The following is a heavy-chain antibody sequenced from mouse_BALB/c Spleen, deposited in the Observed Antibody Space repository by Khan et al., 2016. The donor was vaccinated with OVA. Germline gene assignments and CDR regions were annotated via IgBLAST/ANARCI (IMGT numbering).Heavy chain of an antibody. CDR1: GYTFTSYW. CDR2: INPTTDYT. V-gene: IGHV1-4*01. D-gene: IGHD1-1*01. J-gene: IGHJ3*01. CDR3: VNHGSSSAWFTY. Sequence: QVRLQQSGAELATPGASVKMSCKASGYTFTSYWMHWVKQRPGQGLEWIGYINPTTDYTEYNQIFKDKATLTADKSSSTAYMQLSSLTSEDSAVYYCVNHGSSSAWFTYWGQGTLVTVSA.